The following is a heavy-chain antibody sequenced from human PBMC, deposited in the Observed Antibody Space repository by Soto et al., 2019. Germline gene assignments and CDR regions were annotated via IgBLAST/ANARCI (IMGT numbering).Heavy chain of an antibody. CDR1: GFTFSSYA. V-gene: IGHV3-30-3*01. CDR3: ARGPGRSHYSRGNYGMDV. D-gene: IGHD6-13*01. J-gene: IGHJ6*02. CDR2: ISYDGSNK. Sequence: QVQLVESGGGVVQPGSSLRLSCAASGFTFSSYAMHWVRQAPGKGLEWVAVISYDGSNKYYADSVKGRFTISRDNSKNTLYLQMHSLRAEDTDVYYCARGPGRSHYSRGNYGMDVCGQGTTVAVCS.